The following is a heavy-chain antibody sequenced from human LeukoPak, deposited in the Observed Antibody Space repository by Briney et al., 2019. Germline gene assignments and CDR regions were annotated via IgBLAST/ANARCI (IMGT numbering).Heavy chain of an antibody. CDR2: IYSSGRT. CDR1: GFTFSSYE. CDR3: AMRLVGPGAFGI. J-gene: IGHJ3*02. V-gene: IGHV4-4*07. D-gene: IGHD2-8*02. Sequence: LRLSCAASGFTFSSYEMNWIRQPAGKGLEWIGRIYSSGRTDYNPSLKSRVTISVDTSKNQFSLKLISVTAADMAVYYCAMRLVGPGAFGIWGQGTMVTVSS.